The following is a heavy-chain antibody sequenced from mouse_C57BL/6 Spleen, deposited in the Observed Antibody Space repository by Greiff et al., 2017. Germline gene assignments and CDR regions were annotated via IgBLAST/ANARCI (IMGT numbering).Heavy chain of an antibody. J-gene: IGHJ4*01. CDR1: GFSLTSYG. V-gene: IGHV2-2*01. CDR3: ARREGGDAMDY. Sequence: QVQLQQSGPGLVQPSQSLSITCTVSGFSLTSYGVHWVRQSPGKGLAWLGVIWSGGSTDYNAAFISRLSISKDNSKIQVFFKRNSLQDYDTAIYYCARREGGDAMDYWGQGTSVTVSS. CDR2: IWSGGST. D-gene: IGHD1-1*02.